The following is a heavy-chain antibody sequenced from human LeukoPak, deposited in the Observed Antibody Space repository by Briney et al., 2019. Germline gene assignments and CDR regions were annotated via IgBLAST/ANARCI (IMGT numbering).Heavy chain of an antibody. CDR1: GYTFTDYY. Sequence: ASVKVSCKASGYTFTDYYIHWVRQAPGQGLEWMGWIHSNSGVTVYAQKFQGRVTMTRDTSITTAYMELSRLTSDDTAMYYCTREHYWGQGTLVTVSS. CDR3: TREHY. J-gene: IGHJ4*02. V-gene: IGHV1-2*02. CDR2: IHSNSGVT.